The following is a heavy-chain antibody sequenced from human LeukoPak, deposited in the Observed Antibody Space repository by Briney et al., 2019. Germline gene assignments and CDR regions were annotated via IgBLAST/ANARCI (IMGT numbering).Heavy chain of an antibody. CDR2: MNPNSGNT. V-gene: IGHV1-8*03. Sequence: ASVKVSCKASGYTFTIYDINWVRQATGRGREWMGWMNPNSGNTGYAQKFQGRVTITRNTSISTAYMELSSLRSEDTAVYYCARGVVATNPFDYWGQGTLVTVSS. D-gene: IGHD5-12*01. CDR1: GYTFTIYD. J-gene: IGHJ4*02. CDR3: ARGVVATNPFDY.